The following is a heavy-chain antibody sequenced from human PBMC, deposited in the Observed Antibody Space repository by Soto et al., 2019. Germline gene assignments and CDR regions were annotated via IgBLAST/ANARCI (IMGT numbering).Heavy chain of an antibody. Sequence: SETLSLTCTVYGGSFSGYYWSWIRQPPGKGLEWIGEINHSGSTNYNPSLKSRVTISVDTSKNQFSLKLSSVTAADTAVYYCARERALLLWFGELINWFDPWGQGTLVTVSS. D-gene: IGHD3-10*01. V-gene: IGHV4-34*01. J-gene: IGHJ5*02. CDR2: INHSGST. CDR3: ARERALLLWFGELINWFDP. CDR1: GGSFSGYY.